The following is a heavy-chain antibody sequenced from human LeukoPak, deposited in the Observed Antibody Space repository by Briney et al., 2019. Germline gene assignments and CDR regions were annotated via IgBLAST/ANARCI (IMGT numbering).Heavy chain of an antibody. CDR1: GFTFSSYA. CDR3: AKIYYGSGSYLLDY. V-gene: IGHV3-23*01. J-gene: IGHJ4*02. Sequence: PGGSLRLSCAASGFTFSSYAMSWVRQAPGKGLEWVSAISGSGGSTYYADSVKGRFTISRDNSKNTLYLQMNSLRAEDTAVYYCAKIYYGSGSYLLDYRGQGTLVTVSS. CDR2: ISGSGGST. D-gene: IGHD3-10*01.